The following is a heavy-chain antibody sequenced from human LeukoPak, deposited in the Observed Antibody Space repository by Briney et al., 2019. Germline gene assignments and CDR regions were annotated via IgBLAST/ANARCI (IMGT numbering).Heavy chain of an antibody. J-gene: IGHJ4*02. CDR3: VRGGPNKSGWTLDY. D-gene: IGHD6-19*01. CDR1: GYTFTSYA. V-gene: IGHV1-3*01. CDR2: FNSDTGNT. Sequence: ASVKVSCKASGYTFTSYAIHWVRQAPGQRLEWMGWFNSDTGNTDYSQKFQGRVTISGDTSANTAYMELNRLRPEDTAVFYCVRGGPNKSGWTLDYWGQGTLVTVSS.